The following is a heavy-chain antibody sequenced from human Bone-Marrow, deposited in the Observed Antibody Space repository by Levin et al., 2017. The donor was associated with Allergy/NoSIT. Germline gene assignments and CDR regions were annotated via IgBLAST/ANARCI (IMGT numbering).Heavy chain of an antibody. CDR2: IYPGDSDA. CDR1: GYRFAKSW. D-gene: IGHD2-2*01. Sequence: GESLKISCKGSGYRFAKSWIAWVRQMPGKGLEWMGIIYPGDSDARYSPSFQGQVTISADKSISTAYLEWRSLKASDTAMYYCARTSVDTWLDPWGQGTLVTVSS. V-gene: IGHV5-51*01. CDR3: ARTSVDTWLDP. J-gene: IGHJ5*02.